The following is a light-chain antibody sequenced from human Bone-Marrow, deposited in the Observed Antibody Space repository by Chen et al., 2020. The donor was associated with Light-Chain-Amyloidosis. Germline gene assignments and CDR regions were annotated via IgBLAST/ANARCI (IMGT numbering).Light chain of an antibody. CDR3: QQSYNFPYT. V-gene: IGKV1-39*01. Sequence: DLQMTQSPSSLSASVRDRVTITCRASQSINDQLNWYQQKPGKAPKLLIYGASNLQSGVPSRFSGSGSGTDFTLTIRGLQPEDFSTYYCQQSYNFPYTFGQGTNVES. CDR2: GAS. CDR1: QSINDQ. J-gene: IGKJ2*01.